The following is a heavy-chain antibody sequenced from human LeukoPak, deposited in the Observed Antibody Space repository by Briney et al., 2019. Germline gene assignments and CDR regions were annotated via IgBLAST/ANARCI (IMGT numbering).Heavy chain of an antibody. CDR2: IIPIFGTA. CDR3: ASSHVEYDSSGYYLDY. CDR1: GGTFSSYA. Sequence: GSSVKVSCKAPGGTFSSYAISWVRQAPGQGLEWMGGIIPIFGTANYAQKFQGRVTITTDESTSTAYVELSSLRSEDTAVYYCASSHVEYDSSGYYLDYWGQGTLVTVSS. J-gene: IGHJ4*02. V-gene: IGHV1-69*05. D-gene: IGHD3-22*01.